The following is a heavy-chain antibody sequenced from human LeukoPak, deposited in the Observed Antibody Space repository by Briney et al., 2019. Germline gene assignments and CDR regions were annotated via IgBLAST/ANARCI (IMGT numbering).Heavy chain of an antibody. CDR2: ISSSSSTI. CDR3: ARDTLFDY. Sequence: PGGSLRLSCAASGFTFSSYSMNWVRQAPGKGLEWVSYISSSSSTIYYADSVKGRFTISRDNAKNSLYLQMNSLRAEDTAVYYCARDTLFDYWGQGTLVTASS. J-gene: IGHJ4*02. CDR1: GFTFSSYS. V-gene: IGHV3-48*04.